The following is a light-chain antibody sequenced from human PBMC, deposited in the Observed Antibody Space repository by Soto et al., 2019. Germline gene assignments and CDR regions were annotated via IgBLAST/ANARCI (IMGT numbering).Light chain of an antibody. CDR3: QQYYSTPLT. Sequence: DIVMTQSPDSLAVSLGERATINCKSSQSVLYSSNNKNYLAWYKQKPGQPPKLLIYWASTRESGVPDRFSGSGSGTDFTLTISSLQAADVAVYYCQQYYSTPLTFGGGTKVDIK. CDR1: QSVLYSSNNKNY. CDR2: WAS. V-gene: IGKV4-1*01. J-gene: IGKJ4*01.